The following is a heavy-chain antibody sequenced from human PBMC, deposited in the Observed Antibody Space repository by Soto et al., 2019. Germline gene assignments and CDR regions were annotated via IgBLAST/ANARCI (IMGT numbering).Heavy chain of an antibody. D-gene: IGHD3-16*02. CDR2: IYYSGST. CDR3: ARCARYCTNGVCSWEDYDYIWGSYRSFWFDP. V-gene: IGHV4-39*01. J-gene: IGHJ5*02. Sequence: SETLSLTCTVSGGSISSSSYYWGWIRQPPGKGLEWIGSIYYSGSTYYNPSLKSRVTISVDTSKNQFSLKLSSVTAADTAVYYCARCARYCTNGVCSWEDYDYIWGSYRSFWFDPWGQGTLVTVSS. CDR1: GGSISSSSYY.